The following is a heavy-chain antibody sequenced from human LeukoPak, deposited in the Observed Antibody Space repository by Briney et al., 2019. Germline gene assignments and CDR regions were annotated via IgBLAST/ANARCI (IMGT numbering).Heavy chain of an antibody. J-gene: IGHJ4*02. D-gene: IGHD6-19*01. V-gene: IGHV4-30-2*01. CDR2: IYHSGST. CDR3: ARGGRGSGWAFDY. Sequence: SETLSLTCAVSGGSISSGGYSWRWIRQPPGKGLEWIGYIYHSGSTYYNPSLKSRVTISVDRSKNQFSLKLSSVTAADTAVYYCARGGRGSGWAFDYWGQGTLVTVSS. CDR1: GGSISSGGYS.